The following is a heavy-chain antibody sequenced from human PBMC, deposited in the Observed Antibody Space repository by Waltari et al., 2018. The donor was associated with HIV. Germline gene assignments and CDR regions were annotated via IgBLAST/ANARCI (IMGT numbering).Heavy chain of an antibody. CDR2: ISYGGRNK. V-gene: IGHV3-30*04. Sequence: VQLVASGGGVVQPVRPLRLSCAAPGFTFSPYSMHWVRQAPGKGRDWVAIISYGGRNKYYADSVKGRFTISRDNSKNTVYLQMNSLRGEDTAVYYCARDGHFYDSRPLDYWGQGTLVTVSS. D-gene: IGHD3-22*01. CDR1: GFTFSPYS. J-gene: IGHJ4*02. CDR3: ARDGHFYDSRPLDY.